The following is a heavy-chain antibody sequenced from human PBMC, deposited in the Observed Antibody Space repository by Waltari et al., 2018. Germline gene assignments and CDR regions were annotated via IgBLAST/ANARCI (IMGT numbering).Heavy chain of an antibody. J-gene: IGHJ5*02. V-gene: IGHV3-21*01. Sequence: EVLLLPSGGGLVKPGGPLRLSCAATGFTVRSYSMNWVRQAPGEGLEWVSSISGGSSYIYYADSVKGRFTISRDNAKNSLCLQMNSLRAEDTAVYYCARQTWFDPWGQGTLVTVSS. CDR3: ARQTWFDP. CDR2: ISGGSSYI. CDR1: GFTVRSYS.